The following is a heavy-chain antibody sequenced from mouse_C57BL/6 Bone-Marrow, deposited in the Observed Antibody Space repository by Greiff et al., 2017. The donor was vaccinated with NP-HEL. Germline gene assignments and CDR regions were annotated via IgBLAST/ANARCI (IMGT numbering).Heavy chain of an antibody. Sequence: QVQLKQSGPELVKPGASVKISCKASGYSFTSYYIHWVKQRPGQGLEWIGWIYPGSGNTKYNEKFKGKATLTADTSSSTAYMQLSSLTSEDSAVYYCLITTVVVDYWGQGTTLTVSS. CDR2: IYPGSGNT. D-gene: IGHD1-1*01. J-gene: IGHJ2*01. V-gene: IGHV1-66*01. CDR1: GYSFTSYY. CDR3: LITTVVVDY.